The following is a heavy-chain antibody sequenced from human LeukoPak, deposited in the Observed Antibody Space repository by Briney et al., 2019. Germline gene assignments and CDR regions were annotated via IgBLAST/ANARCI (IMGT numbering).Heavy chain of an antibody. V-gene: IGHV3-30*02. D-gene: IGHD6-13*01. J-gene: IGHJ4*02. CDR3: AKKRYSSSSEYYFDY. CDR1: GFTFSSYG. Sequence: PGGSLRLSCAASGFTFSSYGMHWVRQAPGKGLEWVAFIRYDGSNKYYADTVKGRFTISRDNSKNTLYLQMNSLRAEDTAVYYCAKKRYSSSSEYYFDYWGQGTLVTVSS. CDR2: IRYDGSNK.